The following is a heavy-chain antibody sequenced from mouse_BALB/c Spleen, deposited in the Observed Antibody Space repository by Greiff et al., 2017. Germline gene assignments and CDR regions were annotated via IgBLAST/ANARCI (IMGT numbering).Heavy chain of an antibody. CDR1: GFNIKDTY. CDR3: ARDYDGGDYAMDY. V-gene: IGHV14-3*02. J-gene: IGHJ4*01. D-gene: IGHD2-4*01. Sequence: EVQLVESGAELVKPGASVKLSCTASGFNIKDTYMHWVKQRPEQGLEWIGRIDPANGNTKYDPKFQGKATITADTSSNTAYLQLSSLTSEDTAVYYCARDYDGGDYAMDYWGQGTSVTVSS. CDR2: IDPANGNT.